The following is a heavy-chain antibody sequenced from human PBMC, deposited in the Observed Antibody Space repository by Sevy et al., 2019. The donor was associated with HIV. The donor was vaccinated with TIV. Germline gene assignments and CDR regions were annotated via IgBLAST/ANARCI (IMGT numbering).Heavy chain of an antibody. Sequence: GGSLRLSCAASGFTFSSYAMSSVRQAPGKWLEWVSGISGSGDNTFYADYVKGRFTISRDSSKNTLYLQMNSLRGEDTAVYYCAKSLTGAGTNAQLQTFDYWGQGTLVTVSS. CDR1: GFTFSSYA. V-gene: IGHV3-23*01. D-gene: IGHD6-13*01. J-gene: IGHJ4*02. CDR3: AKSLTGAGTNAQLQTFDY. CDR2: ISGSGDNT.